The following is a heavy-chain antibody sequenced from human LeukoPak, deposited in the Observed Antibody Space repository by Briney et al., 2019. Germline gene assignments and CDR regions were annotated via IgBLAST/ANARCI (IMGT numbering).Heavy chain of an antibody. V-gene: IGHV1-18*01. CDR2: ISADFGDT. CDR3: ARDMCSGGSCYSGVAAFFDY. Sequence: AASMKVSCKASGYTFSDYGISWVRQAPGQGLEWMGWISADFGDTKYAEKLQGRVTMTTDTSTNTAYMELRSLRSDDTAVYYCARDMCSGGSCYSGVAAFFDYWGQGTLVTVSS. CDR1: GYTFSDYG. D-gene: IGHD2-15*01. J-gene: IGHJ4*02.